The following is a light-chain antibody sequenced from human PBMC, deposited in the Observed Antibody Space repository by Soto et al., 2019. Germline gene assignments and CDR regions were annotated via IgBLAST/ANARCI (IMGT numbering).Light chain of an antibody. CDR2: DAS. Sequence: DIQMTQSPSTPSASVGDRVTITCRASQSISSWLAWYQQKPGKAPKLLIYDASSLESGVPSRFSGSGSGTEFTLTISSLQPDDFATYYCQQYSSFWTFGQGTKV. V-gene: IGKV1-5*01. CDR3: QQYSSFWT. CDR1: QSISSW. J-gene: IGKJ1*01.